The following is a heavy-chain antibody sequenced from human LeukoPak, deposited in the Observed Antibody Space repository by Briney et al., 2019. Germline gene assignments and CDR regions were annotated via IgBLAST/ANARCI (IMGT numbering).Heavy chain of an antibody. CDR3: ARHFKWELARHFDY. CDR1: GGSISSSSWC. J-gene: IGHJ4*02. D-gene: IGHD1-26*01. V-gene: IGHV4-39*01. Sequence: SETLSLTCTVSGGSISSSSWCWVWIPHPPGQELVWSMSIYYSGSTYYNPSLKSRLTISVDTSKNQFSLKLSSVTAADTAVYYCARHFKWELARHFDYWGQGTLVTVSS. CDR2: IYYSGST.